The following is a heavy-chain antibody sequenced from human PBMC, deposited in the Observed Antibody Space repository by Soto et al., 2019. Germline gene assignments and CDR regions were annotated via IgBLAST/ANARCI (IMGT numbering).Heavy chain of an antibody. D-gene: IGHD2-15*01. CDR1: GFTISSYA. Sequence: QVQLVESRGGVVQPGRSLRLSCAACGFTISSYAMHWVRQAPGKGLEWVAVISYDGSNKYYADSVKGRFTISRDNSKNTLYLQMNSLRAEDAAVYYCARVPSSSGRAHFDYWGQGTLVTVSS. CDR3: ARVPSSSGRAHFDY. V-gene: IGHV3-30-3*01. J-gene: IGHJ4*02. CDR2: ISYDGSNK.